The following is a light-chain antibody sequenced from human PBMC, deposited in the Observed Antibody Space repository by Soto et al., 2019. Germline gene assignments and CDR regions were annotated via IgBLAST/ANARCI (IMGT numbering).Light chain of an antibody. CDR2: GAS. V-gene: IGKV3-15*01. Sequence: EIVLTQYPGTLSLSPGERATLSCMASQSVGSNLAWYQQKPGQAPRLLIYGASTRATGIPARFSGSGSGTEFTLTISSLQSEDFAVYYCQQYNNWPPTITFGQGTRLEIK. CDR1: QSVGSN. J-gene: IGKJ5*01. CDR3: QQYNNWPPTIT.